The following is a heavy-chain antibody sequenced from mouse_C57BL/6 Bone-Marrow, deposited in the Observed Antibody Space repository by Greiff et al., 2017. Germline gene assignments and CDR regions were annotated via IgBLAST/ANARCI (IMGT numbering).Heavy chain of an antibody. J-gene: IGHJ3*01. V-gene: IGHV1-80*01. CDR3: ARGGYYGSSLAY. CDR2: IYPGDGDT. D-gene: IGHD1-1*01. Sequence: QVQLQQSGAELVKPGASVKISCKASGYAFSSYWMNWVKQRPGKGLEWIGQIYPGDGDTNYNGKFKGKATLTADKSSSTAYMQLSSLTSEDSAVYFCARGGYYGSSLAYWGQGTLVTVSA. CDR1: GYAFSSYW.